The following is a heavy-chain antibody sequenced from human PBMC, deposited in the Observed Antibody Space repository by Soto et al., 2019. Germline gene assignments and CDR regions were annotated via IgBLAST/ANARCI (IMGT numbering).Heavy chain of an antibody. CDR3: AKGTDGGVSRGGVFDI. D-gene: IGHD2-8*02. J-gene: IGHJ3*02. CDR1: VFTFSNYA. Sequence: EVQLLESGGGLVQPGGSLGLSCAASVFTFSNYAMSWVRQAPGKGLEWVSSISSTSGITYYADSVKGRFTISRDNSKTAFFRQMNGRRADDRALYYGAKGTDGGVSRGGVFDIGGQGAVVPVSS. V-gene: IGHV3-23*01. CDR2: ISSTSGIT.